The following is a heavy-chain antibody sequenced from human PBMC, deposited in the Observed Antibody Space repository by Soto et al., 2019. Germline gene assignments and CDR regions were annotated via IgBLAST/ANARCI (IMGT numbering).Heavy chain of an antibody. CDR2: IYYNGNT. Sequence: SETLSLTCTVSGGSISSGDYYWSWIRQLPGKDLEWIAYIYYNGNTYYTPSLKSRATISLDTSRNQFFLNLNSVTAADTAVYYCARDHAYSAYWAFDYWGQGALVTVSS. J-gene: IGHJ4*02. CDR1: GGSISSGDYY. CDR3: ARDHAYSAYWAFDY. D-gene: IGHD3-16*01. V-gene: IGHV4-31*03.